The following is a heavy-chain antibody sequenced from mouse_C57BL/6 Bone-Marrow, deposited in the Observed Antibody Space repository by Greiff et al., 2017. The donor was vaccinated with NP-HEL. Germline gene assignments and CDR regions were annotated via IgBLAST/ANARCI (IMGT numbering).Heavy chain of an antibody. V-gene: IGHV1-76*01. CDR2: IYPGSGNT. Sequence: VKLMESGAELVRPGASVKLSCKASGYTFTDYYINWVKQRPGQGLEWIARIYPGSGNTYYNEKFKGKATLTAEKSSSTAYMQLSSLTSEDSAVYFCLTTVVADYWGQGTTLTVSS. D-gene: IGHD1-1*01. CDR1: GYTFTDYY. CDR3: LTTVVADY. J-gene: IGHJ2*01.